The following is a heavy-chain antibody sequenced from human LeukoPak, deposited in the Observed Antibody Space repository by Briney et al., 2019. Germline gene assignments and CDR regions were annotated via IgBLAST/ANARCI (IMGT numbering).Heavy chain of an antibody. CDR2: INHSGST. D-gene: IGHD1-1*01. V-gene: IGHV4-34*01. CDR3: ARVTRGYWYFDL. J-gene: IGHJ2*01. CDR1: GGSFSGYY. Sequence: SETLSLTCAVYGGSFSGYYWSWIRQPPGKGLEWIGEINHSGSTNYNPSLKSRVTISVDTSKNQFSLKLSSVTAADTAVYYCARVTRGYWYFDLWGRGTLVTVSS.